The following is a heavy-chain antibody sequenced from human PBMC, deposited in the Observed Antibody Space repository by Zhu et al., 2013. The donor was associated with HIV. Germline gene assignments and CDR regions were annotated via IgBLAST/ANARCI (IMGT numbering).Heavy chain of an antibody. D-gene: IGHD1-1*01. CDR1: GGSFSGYH. CDR3: ARRAGRPGLRRQHYYFYY. CDR2: INHSGST. J-gene: IGHJ6*03. V-gene: IGHV4-34*02. Sequence: VQLQQWGAGLLKPSETLSLTCAVYGGSFSGYHWSWIRQFPGKGLECIGEINHSGSTSYNPSLESRVSISIDTSKNQFSLILTSVTAADTAVYYCARRAGRPGLRRQHYYFYY.